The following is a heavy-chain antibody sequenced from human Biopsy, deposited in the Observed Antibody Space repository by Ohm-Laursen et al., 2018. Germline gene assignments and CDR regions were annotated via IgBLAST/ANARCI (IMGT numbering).Heavy chain of an antibody. J-gene: IGHJ4*02. CDR3: AADINVWNVNY. Sequence: ASVKVSCKVSGYTLTELSMHWVRQAPGRGLEWMGGFAPENGKTIYAQKFQGRVTMTEDTSTDTAYMELSSLRSEDTAVYYYAADINVWNVNYWGQGTQATVSS. D-gene: IGHD1-1*01. CDR1: GYTLTELS. V-gene: IGHV1-24*01. CDR2: FAPENGKT.